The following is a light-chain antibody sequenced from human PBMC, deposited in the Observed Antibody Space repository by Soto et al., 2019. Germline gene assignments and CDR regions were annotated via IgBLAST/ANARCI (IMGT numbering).Light chain of an antibody. CDR2: DTS. CDR1: QNVSTY. V-gene: IGKV3-11*01. Sequence: EIVLTQSPATLSLSPGERATLSCRASQNVSTYLAWYQQKPGQAPRVLIYDTSNRATGIPARFSGSGSGTDFTLTISSLEPEDFAVYYCQQRGNGWTFGGGTKVEV. J-gene: IGKJ4*01. CDR3: QQRGNGWT.